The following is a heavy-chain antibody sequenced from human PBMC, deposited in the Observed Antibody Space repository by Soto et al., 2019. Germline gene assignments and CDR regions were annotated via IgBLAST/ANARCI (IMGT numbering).Heavy chain of an antibody. Sequence: PGGSLRLSCEAAGFTFSSHDMNWIRQTPGKRLEWIAKISGSGSTINYADSVKGRFTISRDNVQRTLHLQMDSLRVEDTGVYYCARGGVYWGRGTLVTVSS. CDR3: ARGGVY. CDR1: GFTFSSHD. J-gene: IGHJ1*01. CDR2: ISGSGSTI. D-gene: IGHD2-8*01. V-gene: IGHV3-48*03.